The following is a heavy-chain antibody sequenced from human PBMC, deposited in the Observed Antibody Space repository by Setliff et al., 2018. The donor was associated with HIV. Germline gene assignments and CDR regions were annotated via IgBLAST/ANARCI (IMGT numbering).Heavy chain of an antibody. Sequence: SETLSLTCAVYGASFSDYYWSWIRQPPGKGLEWIGEIFHSGSTTYNPSLKSRVTISVDTSKNQFSLKLSSVTAADTAVYYCAKQYCGGDCYSDSYYYMDVWGKGTTVTVSS. D-gene: IGHD2-21*01. CDR2: IFHSGST. CDR1: GASFSDYY. CDR3: AKQYCGGDCYSDSYYYMDV. V-gene: IGHV4-34*12. J-gene: IGHJ6*03.